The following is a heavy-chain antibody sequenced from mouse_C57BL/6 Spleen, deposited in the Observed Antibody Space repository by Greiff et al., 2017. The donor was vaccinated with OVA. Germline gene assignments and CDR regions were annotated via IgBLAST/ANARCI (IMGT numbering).Heavy chain of an antibody. Sequence: VQLQQSGAELARPGASVKLSCKASGYTFTSYGISWVKQSTGQGLEWIGEIYPRSGNTYYNEKFKGKATLTADKSSSTAYMELRSLTSEDSAVYFCARKGTTVVEKYAMDYWGQGTSVTVSS. CDR1: GYTFTSYG. CDR2: IYPRSGNT. D-gene: IGHD1-1*01. J-gene: IGHJ4*01. V-gene: IGHV1-81*01. CDR3: ARKGTTVVEKYAMDY.